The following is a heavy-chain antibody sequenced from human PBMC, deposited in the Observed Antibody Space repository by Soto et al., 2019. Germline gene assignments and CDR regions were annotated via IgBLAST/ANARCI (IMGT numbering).Heavy chain of an antibody. CDR2: IYYSGST. D-gene: IGHD3-22*01. V-gene: IGHV4-30-4*08. CDR1: GASISSGDYY. CDR3: ARAFDDSSGYYGGLGY. J-gene: IGHJ4*02. Sequence: QVQLQESGPGLVKPSQTLSLTCTVSGASISSGDYYWSWFRQPPGKGLEWIGYIYYSGSTYYNPSLNSRLTISVHTSKTQLSQKLRSETAADRAVYYCARAFDDSSGYYGGLGYWGQGTLVTVSS.